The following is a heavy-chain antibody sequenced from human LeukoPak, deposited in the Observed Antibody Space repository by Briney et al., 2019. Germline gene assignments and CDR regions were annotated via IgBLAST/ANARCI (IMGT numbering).Heavy chain of an antibody. V-gene: IGHV3-21*06. D-gene: IGHD1-1*01. J-gene: IGHJ4*02. CDR3: ARYETIGVTTGDY. Sequence: GGSLRLSCAASGFTFSGYSMNWVRQAPGKGLEWVSSIDREGTYTVYADSVKGRFTISRDNAKDSLYLQMNNLRAEDTAVYYCARYETIGVTTGDYWGRGTLVTVSS. CDR1: GFTFSGYS. CDR2: IDREGTYT.